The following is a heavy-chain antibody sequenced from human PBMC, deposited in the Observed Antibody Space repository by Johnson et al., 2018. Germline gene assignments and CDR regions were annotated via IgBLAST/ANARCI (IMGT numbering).Heavy chain of an antibody. CDR1: GFTFDDYA. Sequence: EVQLVESGGGLVQPGRSLRLSCAASGFTFDDYAMHWVRQAPGKGLEWVSGISWNSGSIGYADSVKGRFTISRDNAKNTLYLQMNSLRAEDTAVYYCARAGGNYGRGAFDIWGQGTMVTVSS. CDR2: ISWNSGSI. CDR3: ARAGGNYGRGAFDI. V-gene: IGHV3-9*01. D-gene: IGHD1-7*01. J-gene: IGHJ3*02.